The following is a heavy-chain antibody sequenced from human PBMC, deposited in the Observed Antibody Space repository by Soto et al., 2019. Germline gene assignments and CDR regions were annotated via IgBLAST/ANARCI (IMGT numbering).Heavy chain of an antibody. J-gene: IGHJ6*02. CDR1: GFTFSDYY. CDR2: ISSSGSTI. V-gene: IGHV3-11*01. Sequence: QVQLVESGGGLAKPGGSLRLSCAASGFTFSDYYMSWIRQAPGKGLEWVSYISSSGSTIYYADSVNGRFTISRDNAKNSLSLQMNSLRAEATAVYYCARDLNRGWPSYYYGMDVWGQGTTVTVSS. D-gene: IGHD6-19*01. CDR3: ARDLNRGWPSYYYGMDV.